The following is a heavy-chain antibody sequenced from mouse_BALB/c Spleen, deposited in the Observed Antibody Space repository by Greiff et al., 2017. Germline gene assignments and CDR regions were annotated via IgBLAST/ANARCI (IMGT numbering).Heavy chain of an antibody. CDR1: GYTFTSYW. CDR2: IYPSDSYT. V-gene: IGHV1-69*02. D-gene: IGHD2-2*01. J-gene: IGHJ4*01. CDR3: TRGGYDGDYYAMDY. Sequence: VQLQQPGAELVRPGASVKLSCKASGYTFTSYWINWVKQRPGQGLEWIGNIYPSDSYTNYNQKFKDKATLTVDKSSSTAYMQLSSPTSEDSAVYYCTRGGYDGDYYAMDYWGQGTSVTVSS.